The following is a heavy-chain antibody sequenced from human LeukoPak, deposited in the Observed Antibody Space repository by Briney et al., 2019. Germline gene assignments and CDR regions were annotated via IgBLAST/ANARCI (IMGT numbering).Heavy chain of an antibody. CDR2: MKHDGIEK. Sequence: PGGSLRLSCVASGFSFGSYWMAWVRQAPGKGLEWVANMKHDGIEKYHVDSVKGRFTISRDNSKGTHYLQMNSLRSEDTAVYYCAKAQPTLISRSFDCWGQGALVTVSS. V-gene: IGHV3-7*02. J-gene: IGHJ4*02. D-gene: IGHD3-10*01. CDR3: AKAQPTLISRSFDC. CDR1: GFSFGSYW.